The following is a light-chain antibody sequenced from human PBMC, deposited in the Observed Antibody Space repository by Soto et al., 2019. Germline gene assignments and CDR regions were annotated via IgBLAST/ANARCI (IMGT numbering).Light chain of an antibody. CDR3: QQYYSTPLT. CDR2: GAS. CDR1: QSVSSN. J-gene: IGKJ4*01. Sequence: IVLTQVPTPLSVSPGERATLSCRASQSVSSNLAWYQQKPGQAPRLLIYGASTRATGIPARFSGSGSGTDFTLTISSLQAEDVAVYYCQQYYSTPLTFGGGTKVDI. V-gene: IGKV3-15*01.